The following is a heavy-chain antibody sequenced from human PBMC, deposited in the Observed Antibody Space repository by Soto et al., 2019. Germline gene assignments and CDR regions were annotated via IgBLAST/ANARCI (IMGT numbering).Heavy chain of an antibody. CDR3: AAGEPLHF. V-gene: IGHV3-33*01. J-gene: IGHJ4*02. Sequence: QMQLVESGGGVVQPGRYLRLSCAASGFTFSNYGMHWVRQATGKGLEWVAIIWYDGGNKYYADSVKGRFTISRDNSKNTVYLQMSSLRAEDTAMYYCAAGEPLHFRGQGTMVTVSS. CDR1: GFTFSNYG. CDR2: IWYDGGNK. D-gene: IGHD1-26*01.